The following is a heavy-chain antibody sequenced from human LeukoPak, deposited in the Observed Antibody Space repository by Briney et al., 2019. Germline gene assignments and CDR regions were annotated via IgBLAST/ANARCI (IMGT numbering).Heavy chain of an antibody. D-gene: IGHD5-24*01. V-gene: IGHV4-59*01. CDR1: GCSISTYY. J-gene: IGHJ3*02. Sequence: SETLSLTCAVSGCSISTYYWNWIRQPPGKGLEWIGYIYYGGTTNYNPSLKSRVTISVDTSNNQFSLKLSSVTAADTAVYYCARAREIDAFDIWGQGTMVTVSS. CDR3: ARAREIDAFDI. CDR2: IYYGGTT.